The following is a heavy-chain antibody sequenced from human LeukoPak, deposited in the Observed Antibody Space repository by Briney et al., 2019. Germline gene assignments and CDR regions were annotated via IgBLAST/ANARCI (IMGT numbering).Heavy chain of an antibody. CDR2: ISDIGSI. CDR3: AGHHPRNTVDF. Sequence: KPSETLSLTCTVSGGSISSYYWSWIRQPPGEGLEWIAYISDIGSINYNPSLKSRVTISLETSKNQFSLKLSSVTAADTAVYYCAGHHPRNTVDFWGQGTLVTVSS. J-gene: IGHJ4*02. D-gene: IGHD2-8*02. V-gene: IGHV4-59*08. CDR1: GGSISSYY.